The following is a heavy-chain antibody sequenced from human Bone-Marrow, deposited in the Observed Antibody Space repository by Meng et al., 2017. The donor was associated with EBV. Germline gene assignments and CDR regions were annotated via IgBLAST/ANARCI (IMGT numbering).Heavy chain of an antibody. CDR1: GFTFSSYV. J-gene: IGHJ4*02. Sequence: QVQLVESGGGVVQPGRALRLCCAASGFTFSSYVIHWLRQAPGKGLEWVAVISCDGSNKYYADSVKGRFTISRDNSKNTLYLQMNSLRAEDTAVYYCAKAELFGELPIHDWGQGTLVTVSS. V-gene: IGHV3-30*18. CDR3: AKAELFGELPIHD. CDR2: ISCDGSNK. D-gene: IGHD3-10*01.